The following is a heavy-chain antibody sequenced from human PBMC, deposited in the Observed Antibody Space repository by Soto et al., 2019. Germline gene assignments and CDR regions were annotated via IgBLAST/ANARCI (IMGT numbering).Heavy chain of an antibody. CDR2: IFYSGST. V-gene: IGHV4-39*07. CDR1: GGSISSSSYY. Sequence: SETLSLTCTVSGGSISSSSYYWGWIRQPPGKGLEWIGSIFYSGSTYYNPSLKSRVTISVDTSKNQFSLKLSSVTAADTAVYYCARRYGASFDYWGQGTLVTVSS. J-gene: IGHJ4*02. D-gene: IGHD4-17*01. CDR3: ARRYGASFDY.